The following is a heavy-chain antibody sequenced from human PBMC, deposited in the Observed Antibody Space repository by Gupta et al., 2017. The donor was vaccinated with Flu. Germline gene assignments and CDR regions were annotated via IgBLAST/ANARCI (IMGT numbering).Heavy chain of an antibody. CDR3: ARTRPGYSSGWYRGNWFDP. D-gene: IGHD6-19*01. Sequence: QVQLQQWGAGLLKPSETLSLTCAVYGGSFSGYYWSWIRQPPGKGLEWIGEINHSGSTNYNPSLKSRVTISVDTSKNQFSLKLSSVTAADTAVYYCARTRPGYSSGWYRGNWFDPWGQGTLVTVSS. J-gene: IGHJ5*02. V-gene: IGHV4-34*01. CDR2: INHSGST. CDR1: GGSFSGYY.